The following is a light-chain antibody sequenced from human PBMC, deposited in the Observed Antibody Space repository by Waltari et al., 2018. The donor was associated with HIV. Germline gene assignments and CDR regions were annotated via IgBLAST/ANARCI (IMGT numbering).Light chain of an antibody. J-gene: IGLJ2*01. Sequence: QSALTQPPSASGSPGQSVTISCTGTSTDVGGYNYVSWYQQHPGKAPKLMIYEVSQRPSGVPDRFAGSKSGNTASLTVSGLQAEDEADYYCAAWDDSLNGEVVFGGGTKLTVL. V-gene: IGLV2-8*01. CDR1: STDVGGYNY. CDR2: EVS. CDR3: AAWDDSLNGEVV.